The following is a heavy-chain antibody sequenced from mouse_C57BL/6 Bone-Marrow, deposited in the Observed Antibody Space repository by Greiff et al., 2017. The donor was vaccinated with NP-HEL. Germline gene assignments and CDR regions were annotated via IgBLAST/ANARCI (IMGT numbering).Heavy chain of an antibody. CDR3: DSGDYYGSSPYDYYAMYY. CDR2: IDPANGNT. CDR1: GFNIKNTY. V-gene: IGHV14-3*01. J-gene: IGHJ4*01. Sequence: VQLQQSVAELVRPGASVKLSCTASGFNIKNTYMHWVKQRPEQGLEWIGRIDPANGNTKYAPKFQGKATLTADTSSNTAYLQLSSLTSEDTAIYYGDSGDYYGSSPYDYYAMYYWGQGTSVTVSS. D-gene: IGHD1-1*01.